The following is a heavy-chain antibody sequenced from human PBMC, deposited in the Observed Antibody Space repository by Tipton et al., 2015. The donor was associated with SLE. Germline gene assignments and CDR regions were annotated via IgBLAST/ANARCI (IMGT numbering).Heavy chain of an antibody. CDR3: ARVEGRSNFHYYGMDV. CDR1: GGSISSGGFY. J-gene: IGHJ6*02. CDR2: MYYSGGT. Sequence: TLSLTCTVSGGSISSGGFYWSWIRQPPGKGLEWIGYMYYSGGTKYNPSLSGRVTIDIDRSKSQISLRLKSVTAADTAVYFCARVEGRSNFHYYGMDVWGQGTKVTVSS. V-gene: IGHV4-61*08. D-gene: IGHD4-11*01.